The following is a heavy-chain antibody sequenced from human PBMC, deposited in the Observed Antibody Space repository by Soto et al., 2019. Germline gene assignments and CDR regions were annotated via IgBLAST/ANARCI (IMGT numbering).Heavy chain of an antibody. CDR2: IYYSGNT. Sequence: PSETLSLTCDVSGASISSYYWSWIRQPPGKGLEWIGYIYYSGNTNYNPSLKSRVTMSVDTSKNQFSLNLTSVTAADTAVYFCARASYGSGNYYARSYFSPLDLWGQGTTVTVSS. CDR3: ARASYGSGNYYARSYFSPLDL. D-gene: IGHD3-10*01. CDR1: GASISSYY. J-gene: IGHJ6*02. V-gene: IGHV4-59*01.